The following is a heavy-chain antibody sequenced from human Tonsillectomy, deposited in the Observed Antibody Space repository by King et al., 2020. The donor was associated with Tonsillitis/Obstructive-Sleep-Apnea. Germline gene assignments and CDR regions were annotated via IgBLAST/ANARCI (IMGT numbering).Heavy chain of an antibody. CDR2: IRSKAYGGTT. CDR3: TREGITIFGVVIDHYFDY. CDR1: GFSFGDYT. V-gene: IGHV3-49*05. D-gene: IGHD3-3*01. J-gene: IGHJ4*02. Sequence: VQLVESGGGLVKPGRSLRLSCTASGFSFGDYTMSWFRQAPGKGLEWVTFIRSKAYGGTTEYAASVRGRFTISRDDSKSIAYLQMNSLKTEATAVYYCTREGITIFGVVIDHYFDYWGQGTLVTVSS.